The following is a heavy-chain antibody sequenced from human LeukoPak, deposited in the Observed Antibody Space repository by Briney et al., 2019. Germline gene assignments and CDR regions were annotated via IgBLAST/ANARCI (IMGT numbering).Heavy chain of an antibody. CDR3: AKDICGGDCYPHGGY. V-gene: IGHV3-30*02. CDR1: GFTFSNYG. D-gene: IGHD2-21*01. CDR2: IPYDGSNK. Sequence: GGSLRLSCAASGFTFSNYGMHWVRQVPGKGLEWVAFIPYDGSNKYYADSLKGRFSISRDNSKNTLYLQMNSLRAEDTAIYYCAKDICGGDCYPHGGYWGQGTLVTVSS. J-gene: IGHJ4*02.